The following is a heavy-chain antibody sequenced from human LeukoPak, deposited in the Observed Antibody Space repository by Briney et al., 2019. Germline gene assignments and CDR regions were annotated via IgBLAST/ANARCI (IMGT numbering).Heavy chain of an antibody. Sequence: GGSLRLSCAASGFTFSSYAMHWVRQAPGKGLEWVAVISYDGSNKYYADSVKGRFTISRDNSKNTLYLQMNSLRAEDTAVYYCARGLSEIDYGDYGRLAYYFDYWGQGTLVTVSS. CDR2: ISYDGSNK. J-gene: IGHJ4*02. CDR3: ARGLSEIDYGDYGRLAYYFDY. CDR1: GFTFSSYA. V-gene: IGHV3-30-3*01. D-gene: IGHD4-17*01.